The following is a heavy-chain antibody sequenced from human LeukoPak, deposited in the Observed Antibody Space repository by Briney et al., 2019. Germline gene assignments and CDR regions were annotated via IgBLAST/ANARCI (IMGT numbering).Heavy chain of an antibody. CDR1: GFTVSSNY. V-gene: IGHV3-53*01. CDR3: ARVYKWLVLTFYYYYMDV. Sequence: GGSLRLSCAASGFTVSSNYLSWVRQAPGKGLEWVSVIYSGGSTYYADSVKGRFTISRDNSKNTLYLQMNSLRAEDTAVYYCARVYKWLVLTFYYYYMDVWGKGTTVTVSS. D-gene: IGHD6-19*01. CDR2: IYSGGST. J-gene: IGHJ6*03.